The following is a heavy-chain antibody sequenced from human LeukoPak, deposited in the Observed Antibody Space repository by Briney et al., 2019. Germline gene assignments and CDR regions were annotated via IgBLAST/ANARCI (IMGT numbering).Heavy chain of an antibody. Sequence: GGSLRLSCAASGFTFSSYWMSWVRQAPGKGLEWVANIKQDGSEKYYVDSVKGRFTISRDNAKNSLYLQMNSLRAEDTAVYYWGGGRWGRTEGVVLPFYYWGQGTLGNGSS. CDR3: GGGRWGRTEGVVLPFYY. CDR1: GFTFSSYW. J-gene: IGHJ4*02. D-gene: IGHD2-15*01. CDR2: IKQDGSEK. V-gene: IGHV3-7*03.